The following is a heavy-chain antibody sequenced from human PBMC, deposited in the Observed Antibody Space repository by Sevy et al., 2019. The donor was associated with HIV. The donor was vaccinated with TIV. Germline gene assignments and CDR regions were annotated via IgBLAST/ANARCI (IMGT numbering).Heavy chain of an antibody. CDR3: ARGSGTWPENPNFDY. CDR2: IYRDDDK. D-gene: IGHD3-10*01. V-gene: IGHV2-5*02. CDR1: GFSLSTSGVG. Sequence: SGPTLVNPTQTLTLTCTFSGFSLSTSGVGVGWIRQPPGKALEWLALIYRDDDKRYSPSLKSRLTITKDTSKNQVVLTMTNMDPVDTATYYCARGSGTWPENPNFDYWGQGTLVTVSS. J-gene: IGHJ4*02.